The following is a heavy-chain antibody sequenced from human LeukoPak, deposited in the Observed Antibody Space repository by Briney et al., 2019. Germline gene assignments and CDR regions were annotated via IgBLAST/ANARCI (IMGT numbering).Heavy chain of an antibody. Sequence: SETLSLTCTVSGGSISSYYWSWIRQPAGKGLEWIGRIYTSGSTNYNPSLKSRVTISVDKSKNQFSLRLSSVTAADTAVYYCATGGAATEYYFHYWGQGTLVTVSS. CDR3: ATGGAATEYYFHY. J-gene: IGHJ4*02. V-gene: IGHV4-4*07. CDR2: IYTSGST. CDR1: GGSISSYY. D-gene: IGHD1-14*01.